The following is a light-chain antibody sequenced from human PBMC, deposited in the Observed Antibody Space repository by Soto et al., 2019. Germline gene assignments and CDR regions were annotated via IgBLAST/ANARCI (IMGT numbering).Light chain of an antibody. Sequence: SYELTQPPSVSVSPGQTANITCSGHKLGDKYACWYQQKPGQSPVLVIYQDTKRPSGIPERFSGSNSWNTATLTISGTQATDEAAYYCQAWGRCTAYVVIGGGTQLTVL. J-gene: IGLJ2*01. CDR3: QAWGRCTAYVV. CDR2: QDT. CDR1: KLGDKY. V-gene: IGLV3-1*01.